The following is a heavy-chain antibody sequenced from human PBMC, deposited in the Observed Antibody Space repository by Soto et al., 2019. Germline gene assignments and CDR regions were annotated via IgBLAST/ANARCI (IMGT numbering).Heavy chain of an antibody. V-gene: IGHV1-18*01. CDR1: GYTFTSYG. J-gene: IGHJ5*02. CDR3: ARDLGYCSSTSCYSWFDP. Sequence: QVQLVQSGAEVKEPGASVKVSCKASGYTFTSYGISWVRQAPGQGLEWMGWISAYNGNTNYAQKLQGRVTMTTDTSTSTAYMELRSLSSDDTAVYYCARDLGYCSSTSCYSWFDPWGQGTLVTVSS. CDR2: ISAYNGNT. D-gene: IGHD2-2*02.